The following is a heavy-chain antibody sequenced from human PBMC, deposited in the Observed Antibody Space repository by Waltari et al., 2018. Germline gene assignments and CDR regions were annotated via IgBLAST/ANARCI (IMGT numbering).Heavy chain of an antibody. Sequence: QVQLQESGPGLVKPSETLSLTCTVSGGSVNSASYYWTWIRQPPGKGLEWIAYIYYSGRTNYNPSLKSRVTISVDTSKNQFSLNLYSVTAADTAVYYCARGAGAVAGHTYFDYWGQGTLVTVSS. CDR2: IYYSGRT. J-gene: IGHJ4*02. V-gene: IGHV4-61*01. CDR3: ARGAGAVAGHTYFDY. D-gene: IGHD6-19*01. CDR1: GGSVNSASYY.